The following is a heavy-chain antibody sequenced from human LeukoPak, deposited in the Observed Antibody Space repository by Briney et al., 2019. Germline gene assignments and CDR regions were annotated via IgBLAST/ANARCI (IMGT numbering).Heavy chain of an antibody. CDR2: IFDSGDT. J-gene: IGHJ4*02. V-gene: IGHV4-59*08. CDR3: ARHPLRGGFDY. Sequence: KASETLSLTCTVSGGSISNYYWSWIRQPPGKGPEWIAYIFDSGDTRYNPSLKSRVTISVDTSKNQFSLKLNSVTAADTAVYYCARHPLRGGFDYWGQGTLVTVSS. CDR1: GGSISNYY.